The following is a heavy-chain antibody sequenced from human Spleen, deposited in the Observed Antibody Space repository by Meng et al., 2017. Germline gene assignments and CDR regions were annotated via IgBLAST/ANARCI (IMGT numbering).Heavy chain of an antibody. CDR3: ARGPTTMAHDFDY. CDR1: GGAFIEYS. Sequence: QVQRQQRCTGPVKSSETWPLPCGGSGGAFIEYSWSWIRQPPGKGLEGIGEINHSGSTNYNPSHASRATISVDTSQNNLSLKLSSVTAADSAVYYCARGPTTMAHDFDYWGQGTLVTVSS. CDR2: INHSGST. J-gene: IGHJ4*02. D-gene: IGHD4-11*01. V-gene: IGHV4-34*01.